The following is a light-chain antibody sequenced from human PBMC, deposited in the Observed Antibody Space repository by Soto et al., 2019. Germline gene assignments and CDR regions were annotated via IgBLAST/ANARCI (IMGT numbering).Light chain of an antibody. Sequence: QSVLTQPPSVSGAPGQRVTIAGTGSSSNIGANYDVHWYQHRPGPAPKLLIFGNNNRPSGVPDRFSGSKSGTSASLAITGLQAEDECDYYCQSYDSTLSARYVFGTGTKLTVL. CDR1: SSNIGANYD. CDR3: QSYDSTLSARYV. V-gene: IGLV1-40*01. CDR2: GNN. J-gene: IGLJ1*01.